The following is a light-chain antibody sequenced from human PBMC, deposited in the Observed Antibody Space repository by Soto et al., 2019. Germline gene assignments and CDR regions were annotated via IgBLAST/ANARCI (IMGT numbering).Light chain of an antibody. CDR1: QSVGSSY. CDR3: HQYCSSPRT. Sequence: EIVLTQSPGTLSLSPGERATLSCRASQSVGSSYLAWYQQKPGQAPRLLIYGASSRATGIPDRFSGSGSGTDFTLTISRLEPEDFAVYYWHQYCSSPRTFGQGTKVEIK. V-gene: IGKV3-20*01. CDR2: GAS. J-gene: IGKJ1*01.